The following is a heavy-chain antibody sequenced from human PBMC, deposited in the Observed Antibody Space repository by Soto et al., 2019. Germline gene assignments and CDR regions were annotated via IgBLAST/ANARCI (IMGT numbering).Heavy chain of an antibody. D-gene: IGHD6-13*01. V-gene: IGHV3-7*03. CDR3: AREGAAAGHYYYYGMDV. CDR2: IKQDGSEK. CDR1: GFTFSSYW. Sequence: PVGSLRLSCAASGFTFSSYWMSWVRQAPGKGLEWVANIKQDGSEKYYVDSVKGRFTISRDNAKNSLYLQMNSLRAEDTAVYYCAREGAAAGHYYYYGMDVWGQGTTVTVSS. J-gene: IGHJ6*02.